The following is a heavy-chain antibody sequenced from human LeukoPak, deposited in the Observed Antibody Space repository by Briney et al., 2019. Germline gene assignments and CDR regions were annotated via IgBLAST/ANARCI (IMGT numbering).Heavy chain of an antibody. V-gene: IGHV4-4*09. CDR3: ARVCQLRHQLPWYYDSSGYYFDY. CDR2: IYTSGST. CDR1: GGSISSYY. Sequence: SETLSLTCTVSGGSISSYYWSWIRQPPGKGLEWIGYIYTSGSTNYNPSLKSRVTISVDTSKNQFSLKLSSVTAADTAVYYCARVCQLRHQLPWYYDSSGYYFDYWGQGTLVTVSS. J-gene: IGHJ4*02. D-gene: IGHD3-22*01.